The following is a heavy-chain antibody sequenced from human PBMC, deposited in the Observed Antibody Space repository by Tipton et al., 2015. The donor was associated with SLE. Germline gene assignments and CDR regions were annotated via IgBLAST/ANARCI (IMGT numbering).Heavy chain of an antibody. J-gene: IGHJ3*02. V-gene: IGHV4-39*07. Sequence: TLSLTCTVSGGSISSSSYYWGWIRQPPGKGLEWIGSIYYSGSTYYNPSLKSRVTISVDTSKNQFSLKLSSVTAADTAVYYCARVRDAERELRLGAFDIWGQGTMVTVSS. CDR3: ARVRDAERELRLGAFDI. CDR1: GGSISSSSYY. CDR2: IYYSGST. D-gene: IGHD1-26*01.